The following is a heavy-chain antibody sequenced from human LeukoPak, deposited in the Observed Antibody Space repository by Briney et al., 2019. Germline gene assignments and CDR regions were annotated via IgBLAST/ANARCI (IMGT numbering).Heavy chain of an antibody. V-gene: IGHV4-59*08. CDR2: IYCSGNT. CDR3: VRHRTGTTADY. J-gene: IGHJ4*02. CDR1: GGSLSSHY. D-gene: IGHD1-7*01. Sequence: SETLSLTCTVSGGSLSSHYWSWIRQPPGKGLEWIGCIYCSGNTNNSPSLKSRVTISVDTSKNQFSLSLTSVTAADTAVYYCVRHRTGTTADYWGQGTLVTVSS.